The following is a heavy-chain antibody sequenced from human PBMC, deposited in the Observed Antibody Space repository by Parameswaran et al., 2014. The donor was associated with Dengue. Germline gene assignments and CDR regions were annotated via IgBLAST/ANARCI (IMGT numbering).Heavy chain of an antibody. Sequence: WIRQPPGKGLEWIGYMSYSGSTKYNPSLRSRVSISLDTSKNQFSLNLNSVTAADTAVYYCARGISSGYGDYWGQGTLVTVSS. CDR3: ARGISSGYGDY. CDR2: MSYSGST. J-gene: IGHJ4*02. V-gene: IGHV4-59*01. D-gene: IGHD3-22*01.